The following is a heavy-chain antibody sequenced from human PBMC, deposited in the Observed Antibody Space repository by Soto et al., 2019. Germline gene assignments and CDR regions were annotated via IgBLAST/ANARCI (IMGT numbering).Heavy chain of an antibody. CDR1: GFLFSSYS. V-gene: IGHV3-7*05. CDR3: FWSGYIKGIFDY. CDR2: IKEDGSEK. Sequence: GGSLRLSCAASGFLFSSYSMSWARQAPGKGLEWVATIKEDGSEKYNVDSVKGRFTISRDNAQNSLYLEMDSLRAEDTAVYYDFWSGYIKGIFDYWGQGTLVTVSS. J-gene: IGHJ4*02. D-gene: IGHD3-3*01.